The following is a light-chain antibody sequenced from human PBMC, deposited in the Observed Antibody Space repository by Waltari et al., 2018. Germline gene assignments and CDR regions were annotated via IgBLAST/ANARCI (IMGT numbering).Light chain of an antibody. V-gene: IGLV1-44*01. CDR2: RND. J-gene: IGLJ3*02. CDR1: SSNLGNNV. Sequence: QSVLTQPPSASGTPGKSGTLSCSGTSSNLGNNVVNWYQQVPGTAPKLLIYRNDLRPSGVPDRFSAAKSGTSASLAISGLQSEDEAEYYCASWDDSLNGHWVFGGGTKVTVL. CDR3: ASWDDSLNGHWV.